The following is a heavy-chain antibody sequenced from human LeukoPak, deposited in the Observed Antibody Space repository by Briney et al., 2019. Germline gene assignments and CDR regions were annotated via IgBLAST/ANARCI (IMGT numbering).Heavy chain of an antibody. D-gene: IGHD2-15*01. CDR1: GFTFSSYS. CDR3: ARDYCSGGRCYSVDY. Sequence: GSLRLSCAASGFTFSSYSLNWVRQAPGKGLEWVSYITSSSSSIYYADSVKGRFTFSRDNAKNSLYLQMNSLRAEDTAMYYCARDYCSGGRCYSVDYWGQGALVTVSS. CDR2: ITSSSSSI. V-gene: IGHV3-48*04. J-gene: IGHJ4*02.